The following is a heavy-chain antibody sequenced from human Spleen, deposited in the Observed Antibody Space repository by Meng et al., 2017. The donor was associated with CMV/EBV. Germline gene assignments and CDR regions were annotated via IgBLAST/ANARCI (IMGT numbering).Heavy chain of an antibody. CDR2: ISSSSSYI. D-gene: IGHD6-6*01. J-gene: IGHJ4*02. Sequence: GESLKISCAASGFTFSSYSMNWVRQAPGKGLEWVSSISSSSSYIYYADSVKGRFTISRDNAKNSLYLQMNSLRAEDTAVYYCARDPGQLPPGYWGQGTLVTVSS. CDR3: ARDPGQLPPGY. CDR1: GFTFSSYS. V-gene: IGHV3-21*01.